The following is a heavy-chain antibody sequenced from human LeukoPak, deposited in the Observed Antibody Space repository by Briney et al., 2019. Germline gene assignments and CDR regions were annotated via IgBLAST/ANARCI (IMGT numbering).Heavy chain of an antibody. V-gene: IGHV4-34*01. J-gene: IGHJ4*02. CDR3: ARDDRDGYPPLPPGY. Sequence: SETLSLTCAVYGGSFSAYYWSWIRQPPGKGLEWIGEINHSGSTTYNPSLKSRVTISVDTSKNQFSLKLSSVTAADTAVYYCARDDRDGYPPLPPGYWGQGTLVTVSS. D-gene: IGHD5-24*01. CDR2: INHSGST. CDR1: GGSFSAYY.